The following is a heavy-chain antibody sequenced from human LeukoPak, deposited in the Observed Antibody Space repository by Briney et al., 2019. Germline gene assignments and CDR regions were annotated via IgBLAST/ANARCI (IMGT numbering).Heavy chain of an antibody. CDR2: INPNSGGT. V-gene: IGHV1-2*02. Sequence: GGSLRLSCAASGFTFSSYGMHWVRQAPGKGLEWVGWINPNSGGTNYAQKFQGRVTMTRDTSISTAYMELSRLRSDDTAVYYCARVMKTSKYTFDYWGQGTLVTVSS. CDR1: GFTFSSYG. CDR3: ARVMKTSKYTFDY. D-gene: IGHD3-16*01. J-gene: IGHJ4*02.